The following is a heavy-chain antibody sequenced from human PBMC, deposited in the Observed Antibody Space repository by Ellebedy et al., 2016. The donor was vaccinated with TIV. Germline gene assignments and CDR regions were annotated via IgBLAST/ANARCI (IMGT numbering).Heavy chain of an antibody. CDR2: IGGSGVST. D-gene: IGHD3-10*02. Sequence: GESLKISCSASGFSFSSYGMTWVRQAPGKGLEWVSAIGGSGVSTYYADSVKGRFTVSRDNSKNTLYLQMNSLRGDDTAVYYCAKRFPEMFLDYWGQGTLVTVSP. V-gene: IGHV3-23*01. J-gene: IGHJ4*02. CDR1: GFSFSSYG. CDR3: AKRFPEMFLDY.